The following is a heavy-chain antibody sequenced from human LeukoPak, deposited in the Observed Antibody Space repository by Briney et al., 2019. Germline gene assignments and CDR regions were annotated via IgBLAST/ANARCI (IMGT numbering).Heavy chain of an antibody. V-gene: IGHV1-18*01. CDR3: AAGYCSGTACPFDY. CDR1: GGTFSSYA. CDR2: ISADNGNT. Sequence: GASVKVSCKASGGTFSSYAISWVRQAPGQGLEWMGWISADNGNTNNAQNLQGRVTMTTDTSTSTAYMELRSLRSDDTALYYCAAGYCSGTACPFDYWGQGTLVTVSS. J-gene: IGHJ4*02. D-gene: IGHD2-15*01.